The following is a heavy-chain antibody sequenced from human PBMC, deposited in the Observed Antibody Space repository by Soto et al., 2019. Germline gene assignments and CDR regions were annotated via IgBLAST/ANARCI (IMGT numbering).Heavy chain of an antibody. CDR2: IIPVSGGP. V-gene: IGHV1-69*01. Sequence: QVQLVQSGAEVKQPGSSVKVSCTISGGTFDSFTISWVRQAPGQGFEWMGGIIPVSGGPSYSRHFQGRITITADASTRTAYMDLSGLKFEDTAVYFCARDSRTATLDFWGQGTLVSVS. D-gene: IGHD2-2*01. CDR1: GGTFDSFT. CDR3: ARDSRTATLDF. J-gene: IGHJ4*02.